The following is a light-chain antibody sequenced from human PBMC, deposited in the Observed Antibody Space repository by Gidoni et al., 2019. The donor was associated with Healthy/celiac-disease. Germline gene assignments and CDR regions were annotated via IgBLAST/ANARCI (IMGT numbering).Light chain of an antibody. Sequence: DIHMTQSPSALSASVGDRVTITGRASQSISSYLNWYQPKPGKAPKLLIYAASSLQSGVPSRFSGSVSWPDFTLTISSLQPEDFATYYCQQSYSTPPWTFGQGTKVEIK. J-gene: IGKJ1*01. V-gene: IGKV1-39*01. CDR2: AAS. CDR1: QSISSY. CDR3: QQSYSTPPWT.